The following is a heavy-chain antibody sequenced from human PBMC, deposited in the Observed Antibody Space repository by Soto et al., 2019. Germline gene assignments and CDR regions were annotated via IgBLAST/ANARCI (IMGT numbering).Heavy chain of an antibody. D-gene: IGHD1-26*01. V-gene: IGHV1-2*02. Sequence: QVQLLQSGADVKKPGASVKVSCETSGYIFTGYYMHWVRQAPGQGLEWMGWLNPMSDGSYSAQKFRGRVIMTGDTSTSTAYLEVTGLTSDDTAVYYCMRGGWGDSPIDYWGQGTQVTVSS. CDR1: GYIFTGYY. CDR3: MRGGWGDSPIDY. J-gene: IGHJ4*02. CDR2: LNPMSDGS.